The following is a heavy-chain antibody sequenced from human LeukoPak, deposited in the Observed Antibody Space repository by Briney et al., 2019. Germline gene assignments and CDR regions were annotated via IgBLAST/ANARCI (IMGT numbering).Heavy chain of an antibody. CDR3: ARSVATIPWDY. CDR2: IYYSGST. Sequence: SETLSLTCTVSGGSISSYYWSWIRQPPGKGLEWIGYIYYSGSTNYNPSLKSRVTISVDTSKNQFSLKLSSVTAADTAVYYCARSVATIPWDYWGQGTLVTVSS. V-gene: IGHV4-59*01. CDR1: GGSISSYY. D-gene: IGHD5-12*01. J-gene: IGHJ4*02.